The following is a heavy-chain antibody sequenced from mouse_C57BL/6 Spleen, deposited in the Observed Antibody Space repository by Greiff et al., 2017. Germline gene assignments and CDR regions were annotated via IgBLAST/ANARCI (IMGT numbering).Heavy chain of an antibody. CDR3: ARKGGSVVAKGAMDY. CDR2: IDPSDSYT. D-gene: IGHD1-1*01. Sequence: QVQLQQPGAELVKPGASVKLSCKASGYTFTSYWMQWVKQRPGQGLEWIGEIDPSDSYTNYNQKFKGKATLTVDTSSSTAYMQLSSLTSEDSAVYYCARKGGSVVAKGAMDYWGQGTSVTVSS. V-gene: IGHV1-50*01. J-gene: IGHJ4*01. CDR1: GYTFTSYW.